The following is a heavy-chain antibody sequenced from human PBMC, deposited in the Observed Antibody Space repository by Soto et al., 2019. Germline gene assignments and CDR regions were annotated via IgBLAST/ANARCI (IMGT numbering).Heavy chain of an antibody. CDR3: AKDPTSGGYYGSGVLDP. V-gene: IGHV3-23*01. J-gene: IGHJ5*02. D-gene: IGHD3-10*01. Sequence: PGGSLRLSCAASGFTFSSYAMSWVRQAPGKGLEWVSAISGSGGSTYYADSVKGRFTISRDNSKNTLYLQMNSLRAEDTAVYYCAKDPTSGGYYGSGVLDPWGQGTLVTVSS. CDR2: ISGSGGST. CDR1: GFTFSSYA.